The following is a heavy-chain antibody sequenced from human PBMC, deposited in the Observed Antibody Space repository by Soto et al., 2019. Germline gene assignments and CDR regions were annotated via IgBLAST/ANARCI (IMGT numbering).Heavy chain of an antibody. Sequence: QVQLVQSGAEVRKPGASVKVSCKASGYTLTSNYMHWVRQAPGQGLEWMAVINPSAGSTTYAQKFQGRVTMTRDTSTGTVYMELSSLRSEDTAIYYCERAAGYNCGYPPDYWGQGTLVTVSS. CDR2: INPSAGST. V-gene: IGHV1-46*01. J-gene: IGHJ4*02. D-gene: IGHD5-18*01. CDR1: GYTLTSNY. CDR3: ERAAGYNCGYPPDY.